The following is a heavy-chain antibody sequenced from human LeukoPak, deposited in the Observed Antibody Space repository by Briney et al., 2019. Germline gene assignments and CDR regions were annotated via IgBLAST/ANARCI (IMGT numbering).Heavy chain of an antibody. Sequence: PSETLSLTCSVSGGSISSSSYYWGWIRQPPGKGLEWIGSIYYSGNTYNNPSLKSRVTISVDTSKNQLSLKLTSVTAADTAVYYCARYSFPVGRHFDYWGQGTLVTVSS. D-gene: IGHD1-26*01. CDR2: IYYSGNT. CDR3: ARYSFPVGRHFDY. J-gene: IGHJ4*02. V-gene: IGHV4-39*01. CDR1: GGSISSSSYY.